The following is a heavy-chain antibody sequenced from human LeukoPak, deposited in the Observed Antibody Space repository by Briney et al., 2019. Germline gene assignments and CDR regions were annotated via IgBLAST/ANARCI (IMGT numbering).Heavy chain of an antibody. V-gene: IGHV3-23*01. CDR3: ATFLAVIAARDSLYFQH. CDR2: VSGSGGGT. CDR1: GFTFSKYA. Sequence: GGSLRLSCGASGFTFSKYAMSWVRQAPGKGLEWVSGVSGSGGGTYYADSVKGRFTISRDNSKNTLHLQMNSLRAEDTAVYYCATFLAVIAARDSLYFQHWGQGTLVSVSS. D-gene: IGHD6-6*01. J-gene: IGHJ1*01.